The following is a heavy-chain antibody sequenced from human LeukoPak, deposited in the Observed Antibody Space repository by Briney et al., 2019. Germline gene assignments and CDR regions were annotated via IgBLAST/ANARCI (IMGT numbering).Heavy chain of an antibody. CDR3: ARVRNNYDSSGFSAAEY. J-gene: IGHJ4*02. D-gene: IGHD3-22*01. V-gene: IGHV3-33*01. CDR2: IWYVGTNK. Sequence: GRSLRLSCVVSGISFSSHSMHWVRQAPGKGLEWVAVIWYVGTNKDYADSVKGRFTISRDNSKNTLFLQMTSLRAEDTAVYYCARVRNNYDSSGFSAAEYWGQGTLVTVSS. CDR1: GISFSSHS.